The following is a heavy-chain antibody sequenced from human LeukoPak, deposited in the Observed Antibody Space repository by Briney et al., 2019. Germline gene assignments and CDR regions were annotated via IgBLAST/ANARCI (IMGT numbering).Heavy chain of an antibody. Sequence: SETLSLTCTVSGGSISSGGYYWSWIRQPPGKGLEWIGYIYHSGSTYYDPSLKSRVTISVDRSKNQFSLKLSSVTAADTAVYYCARGLAWGVTTSAHAFDIWGQGTMVTVSS. CDR3: ARGLAWGVTTSAHAFDI. CDR2: IYHSGST. V-gene: IGHV4-30-2*01. J-gene: IGHJ3*02. CDR1: GGSISSGGYY. D-gene: IGHD4-11*01.